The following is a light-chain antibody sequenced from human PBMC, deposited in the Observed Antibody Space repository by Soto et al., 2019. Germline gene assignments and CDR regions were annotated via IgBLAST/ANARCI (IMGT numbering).Light chain of an antibody. CDR2: DAS. CDR3: QQYNNWPQT. V-gene: IGKV3-15*01. J-gene: IGKJ1*01. CDR1: QSLRSS. Sequence: TMMTHSPDTLALYRGERATLCRRGSQSLRSSLAWYQQKPGQAPRLLIYDASTRATGIPARFSGSGSGTDFTLTISGLQSEDFAVYYCQQYNNWPQTFGQGTKVDI.